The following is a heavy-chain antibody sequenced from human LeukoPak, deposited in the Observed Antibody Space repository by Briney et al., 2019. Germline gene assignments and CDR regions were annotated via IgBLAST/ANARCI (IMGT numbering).Heavy chain of an antibody. V-gene: IGHV3-23*01. CDR1: GFTFSSYA. CDR3: ASSPRGIVVVPAANYYYMDV. D-gene: IGHD2-2*01. Sequence: GGSLRLSCAASGFTFSSYAMSWVRQAPGKGLEWVSAISGSGDSTYYADSVKGRFTISRDNSKNTLYLQMNSLRAEDTAIYYCASSPRGIVVVPAANYYYMDVWGKGTTVTVSS. J-gene: IGHJ6*03. CDR2: ISGSGDST.